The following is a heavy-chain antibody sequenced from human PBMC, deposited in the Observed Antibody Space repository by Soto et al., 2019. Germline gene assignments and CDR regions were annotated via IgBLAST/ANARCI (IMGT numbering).Heavy chain of an antibody. CDR3: ARANRYCSSTSCYTPGDYGMDV. V-gene: IGHV1-2*02. D-gene: IGHD2-2*02. J-gene: IGHJ6*02. CDR2: INPNSGST. Sequence: GASVKVSCKASGYTFTGYCMHWVRQAPGQGLEWMGWINPNSGSTNYAQKFQGRVTMTRDTSISTAYMELSRLRSDDTAVYYCARANRYCSSTSCYTPGDYGMDVWGQGTTVTVSS. CDR1: GYTFTGYC.